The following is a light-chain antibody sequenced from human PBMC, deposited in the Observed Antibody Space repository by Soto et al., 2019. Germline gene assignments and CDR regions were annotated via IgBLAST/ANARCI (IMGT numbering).Light chain of an antibody. Sequence: EIVMPQSPATLSVSPGERATLSCRASHSVSSHLACYQQKPGQAPRLLIYGASTRATGIPARFSGSGSGTEFTLTISSLQSEDFAVYYCQQYNNWPLTFGVGTKVEIK. V-gene: IGKV3-15*01. CDR1: HSVSSH. CDR3: QQYNNWPLT. J-gene: IGKJ4*01. CDR2: GAS.